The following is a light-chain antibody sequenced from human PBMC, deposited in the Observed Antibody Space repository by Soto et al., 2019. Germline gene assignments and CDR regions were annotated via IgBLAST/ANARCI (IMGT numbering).Light chain of an antibody. Sequence: DIVMTQSPDSLAVSLGKRATINCKSSQSVSNYLTWYQKKPGQPPKLLIYWASARESGVPDRFSGSGSGTDFTLTISSLQADDVAVYYCQQFYRSPFAFGPGTKVDLK. CDR3: QQFYRSPFA. V-gene: IGKV4-1*01. CDR1: QSVSNY. CDR2: WAS. J-gene: IGKJ3*01.